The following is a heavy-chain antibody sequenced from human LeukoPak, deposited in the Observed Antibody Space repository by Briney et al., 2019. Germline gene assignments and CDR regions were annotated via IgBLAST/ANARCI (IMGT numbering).Heavy chain of an antibody. D-gene: IGHD6-19*01. CDR2: INHSGST. J-gene: IGHJ4*02. CDR3: ARLGYSSGWYSDY. Sequence: SETLSLTCAVYGGSFSGYYWSWIRQPPGKGLEWMGEINHSGSTNYNPSLKSRVTISVDTSKNQFSLKLSSVTAADTAVYYCARLGYSSGWYSDYWGQGTLVTVSS. CDR1: GGSFSGYY. V-gene: IGHV4-34*01.